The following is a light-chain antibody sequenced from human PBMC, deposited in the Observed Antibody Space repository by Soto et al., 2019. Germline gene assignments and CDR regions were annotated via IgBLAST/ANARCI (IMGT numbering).Light chain of an antibody. Sequence: DIVMPQSPLSLPVTPGEPASISCRSSQSLLHSNGYNYLDWYLQKPGQSPQLLIYLGSNRASGVPDRFSXXGSXXDFTLKISRVEAEDVGVYYCMQDIQSPWTFGQGTKVEIK. J-gene: IGKJ1*01. CDR3: MQDIQSPWT. CDR2: LGS. V-gene: IGKV2-28*01. CDR1: QSLLHSNGYNY.